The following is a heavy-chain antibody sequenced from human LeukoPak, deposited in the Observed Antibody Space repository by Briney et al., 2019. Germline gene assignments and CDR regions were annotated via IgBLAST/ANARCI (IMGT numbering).Heavy chain of an antibody. Sequence: GGSLRLSCAASGFTFSDYGMSWVRQAPGKGLEWVSTIGGRGGSTYYADSVKGRFTISRDNSKNTLYLQMNSLRAEDTAVYYCARDGGAADFDYWGQGTLVTVSS. CDR3: ARDGGAADFDY. J-gene: IGHJ4*02. V-gene: IGHV3-23*01. D-gene: IGHD2-15*01. CDR2: IGGRGGST. CDR1: GFTFSDYG.